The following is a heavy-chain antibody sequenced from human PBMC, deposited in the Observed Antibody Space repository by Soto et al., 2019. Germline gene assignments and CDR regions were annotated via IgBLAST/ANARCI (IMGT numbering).Heavy chain of an antibody. V-gene: IGHV1-69*13. J-gene: IGHJ4*01. CDR2: IIPIFGAA. Sequence: VASVKVSCKASGGTFSSYAISWVRQAPGQGLEWMGGIIPIFGAANYAQKFQGRVTITADECTSTAYMELSSLRSEDTAVYYCARAPAYGDETTFEYWGQGTQVIVTS. CDR3: ARAPAYGDETTFEY. D-gene: IGHD4-17*01. CDR1: GGTFSSYA.